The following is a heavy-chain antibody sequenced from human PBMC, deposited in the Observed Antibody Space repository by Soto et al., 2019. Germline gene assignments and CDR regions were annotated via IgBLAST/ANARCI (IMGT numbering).Heavy chain of an antibody. CDR1: GYTFIRYD. D-gene: IGHD5-12*01. CDR2: MNPNTGDT. J-gene: IGHJ4*02. Sequence: QVQLVQSGAEVKKPGASVKVSCKASGYTFIRYDITWVRQATGQGLEWMGWMNPNTGDTGYAQKFQGRVTMTRNTSINTDNLELSSLRSDDTAVYFCARGDGYIFDYWGQGTLVTVSS. V-gene: IGHV1-8*01. CDR3: ARGDGYIFDY.